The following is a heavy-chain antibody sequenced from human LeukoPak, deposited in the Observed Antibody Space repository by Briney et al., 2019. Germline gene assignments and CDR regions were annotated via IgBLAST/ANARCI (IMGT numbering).Heavy chain of an antibody. Sequence: GGSLRLSCAASGFNFGSYSMTWVRQAPGKGLEWVANIKQDGSEKYYVDSVKGRFTISRDNAKNSLYLQMNSLRAEDTAVYYCARAKGSGRPFDYWGQGTLVTVSS. V-gene: IGHV3-7*01. CDR2: IKQDGSEK. CDR1: GFNFGSYS. CDR3: ARAKGSGRPFDY. J-gene: IGHJ4*02. D-gene: IGHD3-10*01.